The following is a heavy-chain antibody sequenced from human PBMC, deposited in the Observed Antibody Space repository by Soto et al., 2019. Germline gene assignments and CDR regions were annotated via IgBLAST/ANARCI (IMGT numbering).Heavy chain of an antibody. CDR1: GFTFSSYG. D-gene: IGHD3-10*01. CDR3: AKVVGILWFGELSLDY. V-gene: IGHV3-30*18. CDR2: ISYDGSNK. J-gene: IGHJ4*02. Sequence: QVQLVESGGGVVQPGRSLRLSCAASGFTFSSYGMHWVRQAPGKGLEWVAVISYDGSNKYYADSVKGRFTISRDNSKNTLYLQMYSLRAEDTAVYYCAKVVGILWFGELSLDYWGQGTLVTVSS.